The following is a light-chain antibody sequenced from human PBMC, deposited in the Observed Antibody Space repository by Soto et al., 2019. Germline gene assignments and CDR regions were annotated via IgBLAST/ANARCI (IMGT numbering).Light chain of an antibody. CDR2: EDT. CDR3: SSHAGSRMVI. Sequence: QPVLTQPASVSGSPGQSITISCTGTSSDVGKYNLVSWYQQYPGKAPKLMIYEDTKRPSGVSNRFSGSKSGNTASLTVSGLQAEDEADYFCSSHAGSRMVIFGGGTQRPSS. CDR1: SSDVGKYNL. J-gene: IGLJ7*01. V-gene: IGLV2-23*01.